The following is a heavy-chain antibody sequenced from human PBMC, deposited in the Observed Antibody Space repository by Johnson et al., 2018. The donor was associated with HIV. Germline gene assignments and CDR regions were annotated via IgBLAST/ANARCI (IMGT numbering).Heavy chain of an antibody. J-gene: IGHJ3*02. V-gene: IGHV3-30*03. CDR1: GFTFSSYG. CDR3: ARVRGGRENAFDI. CDR2: ISYDGSNK. Sequence: QVQLVESGGGVVQPGRSLRLSCAASGFTFSSYGMHWVRQAPGKGLEWVAVISYDGSNKYYADSVKGRFTISRDNSKNTLYLQMNSPRVEDTALYYCARVRGGRENAFDIWGQGTMVTVSS. D-gene: IGHD1-26*01.